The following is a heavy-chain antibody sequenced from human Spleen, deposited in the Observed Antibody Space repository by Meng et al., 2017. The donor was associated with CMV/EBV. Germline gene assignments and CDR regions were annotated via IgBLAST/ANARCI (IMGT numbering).Heavy chain of an antibody. Sequence: QITLKESGPTLVKPXXXXPLTCTFSGFSLNSSGVGVGWIRQPPGKALEWLALIYWDDDNRYSPSLKSRLTITKDTSRNQVVLTMTNMDPVDTATYYCAQKRDAYNRWGQGTLVTVSS. V-gene: IGHV2-5*02. D-gene: IGHD5-24*01. CDR2: IYWDDDN. CDR3: AQKRDAYNR. J-gene: IGHJ4*02. CDR1: GFSLNSSGVG.